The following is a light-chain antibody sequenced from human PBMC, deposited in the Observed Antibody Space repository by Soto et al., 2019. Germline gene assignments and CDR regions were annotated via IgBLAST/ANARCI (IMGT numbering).Light chain of an antibody. V-gene: IGLV8-61*01. CDR1: SGSVSTDYY. CDR3: VLYMRPNWV. CDR2: NTN. J-gene: IGLJ3*02. Sequence: QAVVTQEPSFSVSPGGTVTLTCGLNSGSVSTDYYPSWYQQTPGQAPRTLIYNTNTRSSGVPDRFSGSILGNKAALTITGAQADDECDYYCVLYMRPNWVFGGGTKLTVL.